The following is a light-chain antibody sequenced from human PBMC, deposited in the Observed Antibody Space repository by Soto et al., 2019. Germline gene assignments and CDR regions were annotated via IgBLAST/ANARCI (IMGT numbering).Light chain of an antibody. J-gene: IGLJ2*01. CDR2: DVN. V-gene: IGLV2-14*01. CDR1: SSDVGGYDY. CDR3: SSYTSSSTLVV. Sequence: QSALTQPASVSGSPGQSITISCTGTSSDVGGYDYVSWYQQHPGKAPKLMIYDVNKRPSGVSNRFSGSKSGNTASLTISGLQAEYEADYYCSSYTSSSTLVVFGGWTKLTVL.